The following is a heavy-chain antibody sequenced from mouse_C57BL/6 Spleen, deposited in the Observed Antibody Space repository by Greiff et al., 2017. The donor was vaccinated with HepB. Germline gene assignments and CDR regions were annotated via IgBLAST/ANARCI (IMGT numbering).Heavy chain of an antibody. J-gene: IGHJ2*01. D-gene: IGHD2-1*01. CDR1: GYAFSSSW. CDR2: IYPGDGDT. CDR3: ARWLYGNLDY. Sequence: VQLQESGPELVKPGASVKISCKASGYAFSSSWMNWVKQRPGKGLEWIGRIYPGDGDTNYNGKLKGKATLTADKSSSTADMQLSSLTSEDSAVYFCARWLYGNLDYWGQGTTLTVSS. V-gene: IGHV1-82*01.